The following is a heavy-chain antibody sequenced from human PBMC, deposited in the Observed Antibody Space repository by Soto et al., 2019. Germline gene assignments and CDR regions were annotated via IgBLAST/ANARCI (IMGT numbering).Heavy chain of an antibody. CDR1: GFTFSSYA. J-gene: IGHJ4*02. Sequence: LRLSCAASGFTFSSYAMSWVRQAPGKGLEWVSAISGSGGSTYYADSVKGRFTISRDNSKNTLYLQMNSLRAEDTAVYYRAKSSGFGSEGFGYWGQGTLVTVS. CDR2: ISGSGGST. CDR3: AKSSGFGSEGFGY. V-gene: IGHV3-23*01. D-gene: IGHD3-22*01.